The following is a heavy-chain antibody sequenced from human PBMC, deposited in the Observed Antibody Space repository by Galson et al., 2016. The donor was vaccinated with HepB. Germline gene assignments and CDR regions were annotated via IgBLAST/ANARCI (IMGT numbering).Heavy chain of an antibody. Sequence: LRLSCAASGFSFSIYAMSWVRQAPGKGLEWIGEMNHSGSANYNPPLRSRVTMSVDRSRNQFSLKLSSVTAADTAVYFCASGYSSGWYYFDSWGQGTLVTVSS. J-gene: IGHJ4*02. CDR2: MNHSGSA. CDR3: ASGYSSGWYYFDS. CDR1: GFSFSIYA. V-gene: IGHV4-34*01. D-gene: IGHD6-19*01.